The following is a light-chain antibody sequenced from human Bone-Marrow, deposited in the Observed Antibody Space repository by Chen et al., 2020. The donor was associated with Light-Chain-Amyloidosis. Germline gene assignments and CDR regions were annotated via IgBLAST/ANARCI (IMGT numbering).Light chain of an antibody. J-gene: IGLJ3*02. Sequence: SYVLTQPSSVSGAPGQTATIACGGNNIGSTSVHWYQQTPGQAPLLVVYDDSDRPSGIPERFSGSNSGNTATLTISRVEAGDEADYYCQVWDRSSDRPVFGGGTKLTVL. CDR3: QVWDRSSDRPV. V-gene: IGLV3-21*02. CDR2: DDS. CDR1: NIGSTS.